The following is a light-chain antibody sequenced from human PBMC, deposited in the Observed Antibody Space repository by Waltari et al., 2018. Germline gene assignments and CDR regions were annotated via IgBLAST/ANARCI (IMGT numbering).Light chain of an antibody. CDR3: QQYYSTPLT. CDR2: WAS. V-gene: IGKV4-1*01. CDR1: QGLLYSSNNKNY. Sequence: DIVMTQSPDSLAVSLGERATFNCKSSQGLLYSSNNKNYLAWYQQRPGQPPKLLIYWASTRQSGVPDRFSGSGSGTDFTLTISSLQAEDVAVYYCQQYYSTPLTFGGGTKVEI. J-gene: IGKJ4*01.